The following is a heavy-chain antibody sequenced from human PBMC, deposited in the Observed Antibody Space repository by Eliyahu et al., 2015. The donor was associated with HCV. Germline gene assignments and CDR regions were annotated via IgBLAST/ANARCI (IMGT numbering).Heavy chain of an antibody. CDR2: IYFDGSNK. V-gene: IGHV3-30*04. CDR1: GFTFTSYA. J-gene: IGHJ4*02. Sequence: QVXLVESGGGVVQPGXSLRLSCAASGFTFTSYAMHWVRQAPGKGXEWVALIYFDGSNKYYADSVKGRFTISRDNSKSTLHLQMDSLRADDTAVYYCAREGDPNTSSSAFDNWGQGTLVTVSS. D-gene: IGHD6-6*01. CDR3: AREGDPNTSSSAFDN.